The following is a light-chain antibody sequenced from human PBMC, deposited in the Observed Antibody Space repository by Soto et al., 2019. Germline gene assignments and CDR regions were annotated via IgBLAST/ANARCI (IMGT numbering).Light chain of an antibody. CDR2: DVS. V-gene: IGLV2-14*03. CDR3: TSFTSRHTYV. CDR1: SSDVGGYNY. J-gene: IGLJ1*01. Sequence: QSALALPASVSGSPGQSITISCTGTSSDVGGYNYVSWYQQHPDKAPRLMIYDVSNRPSGVSDRFSGSKSGDTASLTISGLQAEDEADYYCTSFTSRHTYVFGTGTKVTVL.